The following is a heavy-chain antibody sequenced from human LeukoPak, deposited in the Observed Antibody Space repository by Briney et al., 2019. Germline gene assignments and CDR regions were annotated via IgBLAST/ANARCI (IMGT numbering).Heavy chain of an antibody. D-gene: IGHD3-3*01. CDR3: AKERAGDFGVVTGWFDP. J-gene: IGHJ5*02. CDR1: GFTVSSNE. CDR2: ISGGST. Sequence: GGSLRLSCAASGFTVSSNEMSWVRQAPGKGLEWVSSISGGSTYYADSRKGRFTISRDNSKNTLYLQMNSLRAEDTAVYYCAKERAGDFGVVTGWFDPWGQGTLVTVSS. V-gene: IGHV3-38-3*01.